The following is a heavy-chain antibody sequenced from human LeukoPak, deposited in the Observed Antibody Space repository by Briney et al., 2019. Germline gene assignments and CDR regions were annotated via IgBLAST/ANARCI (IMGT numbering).Heavy chain of an antibody. CDR1: GYTFTSYY. V-gene: IGHV1-46*01. CDR2: INPSGGST. D-gene: IGHD2-2*01. J-gene: IGHJ6*03. Sequence: ASVKVSCKASGYTFTSYYMHWVRQAPGQGLEWMGIINPSGGSTSYVQKFQGRVTMTRDMSTSTVYMELSSLRSEDTAVYYCARVGSSADTAYYYYMDVWGKGTTVTVSS. CDR3: ARVGSSADTAYYYYMDV.